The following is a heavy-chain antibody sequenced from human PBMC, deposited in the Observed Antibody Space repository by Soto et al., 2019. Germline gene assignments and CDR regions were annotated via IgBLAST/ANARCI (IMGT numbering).Heavy chain of an antibody. J-gene: IGHJ4*02. Sequence: EVQLVESGGGLIQPGGSLRLSCAVSGFTVSNNYMSWVRQAPGKGLEGVSVIYSGGYTAYGDSVKGRFTISRDNSKNTLYLQKDGRGAEDAAVFYWATPGGGGGYWGQGTLVTVSS. D-gene: IGHD3-16*01. CDR2: IYSGGYT. V-gene: IGHV3-53*01. CDR3: ATPGGGGGY. CDR1: GFTVSNNY.